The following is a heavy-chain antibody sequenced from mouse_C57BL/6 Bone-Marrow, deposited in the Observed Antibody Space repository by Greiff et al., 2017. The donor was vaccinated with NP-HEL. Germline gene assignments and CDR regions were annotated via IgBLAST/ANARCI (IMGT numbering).Heavy chain of an antibody. V-gene: IGHV5-16*01. Sequence: EVQVVESEGGLVQPGSSMKLSCTASGFTFSDYYMAWVRQVPEKGLEWVANINYDGSSTYYLDSLKSRFIISRDNAKNILYLQMSSLKSEDTATYYCARYGSSWGWYFDVWGTGTTVTVSS. J-gene: IGHJ1*03. CDR2: INYDGSST. CDR3: ARYGSSWGWYFDV. D-gene: IGHD1-1*01. CDR1: GFTFSDYY.